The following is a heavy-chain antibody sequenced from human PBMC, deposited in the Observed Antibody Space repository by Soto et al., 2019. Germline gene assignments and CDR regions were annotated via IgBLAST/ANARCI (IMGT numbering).Heavy chain of an antibody. V-gene: IGHV1-18*01. Sequence: QVQLVQSGAEVKKPGASVKVSCKASGYTFTSSGISWVRQAPGQGLEWMGWISTDNGNKKYAKHLQDRVSKTTDTSTSTAYMDLRSLRSEDTAVYYCARDQGITTFGVYSMYYYGMDVRGQGTTVTVSS. CDR2: ISTDNGNK. D-gene: IGHD3-3*01. CDR1: GYTFTSSG. J-gene: IGHJ6*02. CDR3: ARDQGITTFGVYSMYYYGMDV.